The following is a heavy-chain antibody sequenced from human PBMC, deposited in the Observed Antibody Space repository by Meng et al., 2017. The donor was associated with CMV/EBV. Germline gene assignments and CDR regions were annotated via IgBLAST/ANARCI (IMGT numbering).Heavy chain of an antibody. CDR2: IYYSGST. J-gene: IGHJ5*02. CDR3: ARGQGRIVVNWFDP. V-gene: IGHV4-39*02. D-gene: IGHD3-22*01. CDR1: GGSISSSSYY. Sequence: SETLSLTCTVSGGSISSSSYYWGWIRQPPGKGLEWIGSIYYSGSTYYNPSLKSRVTISVDTSKNSLYLQMNSLRAEDTAVYYCARGQGRIVVNWFDPWGQGTLVTVS.